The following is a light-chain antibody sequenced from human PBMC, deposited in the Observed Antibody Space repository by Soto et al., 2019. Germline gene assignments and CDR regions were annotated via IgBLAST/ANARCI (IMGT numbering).Light chain of an antibody. Sequence: QSALTQPASVSGSPGQSITISCTGTSTDVGGYNYVSWYQQHPDKAPKLIIYDVSNRPSGVSNRFSGSKSANTASLTISGLQAEDEANYFCSSYTSTSTPVVFGGGTKLTVL. CDR2: DVS. V-gene: IGLV2-14*01. CDR3: SSYTSTSTPVV. J-gene: IGLJ2*01. CDR1: STDVGGYNY.